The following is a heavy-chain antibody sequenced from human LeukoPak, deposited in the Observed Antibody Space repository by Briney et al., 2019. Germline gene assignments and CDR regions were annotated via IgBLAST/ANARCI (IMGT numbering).Heavy chain of an antibody. V-gene: IGHV1-8*01. CDR3: AIRTPVDIVATLGERVKKGLDY. D-gene: IGHD5-12*01. J-gene: IGHJ4*02. Sequence: ASVKVSCKASGYTFTSYDINWLRQATGQGLEWMGWMNPNSGNTGYAQKFQGRVTMTRNTSMSTAYMELSSLRSKDTAVYYCAIRTPVDIVATLGERVKKGLDYWGQGTLVTVSS. CDR1: GYTFTSYD. CDR2: MNPNSGNT.